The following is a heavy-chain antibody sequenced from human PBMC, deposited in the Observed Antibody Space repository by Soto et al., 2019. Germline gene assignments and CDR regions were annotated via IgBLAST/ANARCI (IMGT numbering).Heavy chain of an antibody. V-gene: IGHV1-69*13. CDR1: GGTFSCYA. Sequence: SVKVSCKASGGTFSCYAISWVRQAPGQGLEWMGGIIPIFGTANYAQKFQGRVTITADESTSTAYMELSSLRSEDTAVYYCARDRDSSGYYLDYWGQGTLVTVSS. J-gene: IGHJ4*02. CDR3: ARDRDSSGYYLDY. D-gene: IGHD3-22*01. CDR2: IIPIFGTA.